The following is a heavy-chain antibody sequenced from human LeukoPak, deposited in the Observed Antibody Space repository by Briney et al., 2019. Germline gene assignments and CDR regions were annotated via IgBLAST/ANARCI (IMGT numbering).Heavy chain of an antibody. CDR3: ARDLHPRLTGYFDY. D-gene: IGHD3-16*01. V-gene: IGHV3-53*01. J-gene: IGHJ4*02. CDR2: IYSGGST. Sequence: GGSLRLSCAASGFTVSSNYMSWVRQAPGKGLEWVSVIYSGGSTYYADSVEGRFTVSRDNSKNTLYLEMKSLRADDTAVYYCARDLHPRLTGYFDYWGQGTVVTVSS. CDR1: GFTVSSNY.